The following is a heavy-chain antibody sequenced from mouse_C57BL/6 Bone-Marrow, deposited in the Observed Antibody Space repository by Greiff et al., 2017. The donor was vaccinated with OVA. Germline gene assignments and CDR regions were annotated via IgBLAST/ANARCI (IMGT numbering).Heavy chain of an antibody. D-gene: IGHD1-1*01. CDR3: ARELRFYYFDY. V-gene: IGHV3-1*01. CDR1: GYSITSGYD. J-gene: IGHJ2*01. CDR2: ISYSGST. Sequence: EVKLVESGPGMVKPSQSLSLTCTVTGYSITSGYDWHWIRHFPGNKLEWMGYISYSGSTNYNPSLKSRISITHDTSKNHFFLKLNSVTTEDKATYYCARELRFYYFDYWGQGTTLTVSS.